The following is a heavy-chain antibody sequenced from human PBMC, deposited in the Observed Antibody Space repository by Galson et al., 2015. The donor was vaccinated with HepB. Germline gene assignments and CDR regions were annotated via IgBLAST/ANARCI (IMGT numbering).Heavy chain of an antibody. CDR2: VKSKSDGGTA. CDR3: TTDGGIGWNYGGY. CDR1: GFTFSNAW. V-gene: IGHV3-15*01. J-gene: IGHJ4*02. D-gene: IGHD1-7*01. Sequence: LRLSCAASGFTFSNAWMNWVRQAPGKGLEWVGRVKSKSDGGTADYAAPVKGRFTISRDDSKNTLYLYMNSLKTEDTAVYYCTTDGGIGWNYGGYWGQGTLVTVSS.